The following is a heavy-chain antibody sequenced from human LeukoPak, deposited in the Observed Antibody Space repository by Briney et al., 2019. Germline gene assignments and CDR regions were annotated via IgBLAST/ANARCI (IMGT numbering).Heavy chain of an antibody. Sequence: GESLRLSCAASGFTFSGYAMSWVRQAPGKGLEWVSGISSSGGSTYYADSVKGRFTISRDNSKNTLFLQMNSLRAEDTAVYYCAKFGSGWYYGASDIWGQGTMVTISS. CDR3: AKFGSGWYYGASDI. J-gene: IGHJ3*02. CDR2: ISSSGGST. V-gene: IGHV3-23*01. CDR1: GFTFSGYA. D-gene: IGHD6-19*01.